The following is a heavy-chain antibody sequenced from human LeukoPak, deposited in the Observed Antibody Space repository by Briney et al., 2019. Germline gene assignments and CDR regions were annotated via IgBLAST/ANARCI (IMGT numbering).Heavy chain of an antibody. Sequence: PGGSLRLSCAASGFTFSSYGMHWVRQAPGKGLEWVAFIRYDGSNKYYADSVKGRFTISRDNSKNTLYLQMNSLRAEDTAVYYCARCKGGWSDHYYGLDVWGQGTTVTVSS. V-gene: IGHV3-30*02. J-gene: IGHJ6*02. CDR3: ARCKGGWSDHYYGLDV. D-gene: IGHD6-19*01. CDR1: GFTFSSYG. CDR2: IRYDGSNK.